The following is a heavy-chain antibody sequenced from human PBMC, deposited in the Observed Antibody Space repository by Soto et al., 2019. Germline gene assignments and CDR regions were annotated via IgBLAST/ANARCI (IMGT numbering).Heavy chain of an antibody. Sequence: GCLILSCAASGFTFSTYSMNWVRQAPGKGLEWVSYISSTSSTIYYADSVKGRFTISRDNAKNSLYLQMNSLRDEDKAVYYCARTTPRFDPWGQGTLVTVYS. V-gene: IGHV3-48*02. J-gene: IGHJ5*02. CDR3: ARTTPRFDP. CDR1: GFTFSTYS. D-gene: IGHD1-1*01. CDR2: ISSTSSTI.